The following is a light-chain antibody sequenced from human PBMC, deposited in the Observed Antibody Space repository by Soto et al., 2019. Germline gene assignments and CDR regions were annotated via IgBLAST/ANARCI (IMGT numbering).Light chain of an antibody. CDR1: QSVSNY. CDR3: QQYNSYSET. CDR2: AAS. Sequence: DIQMTQSPSSLSASVGDRVTIPCRAGQSVSNYLNWYQHKPARAPKLLIYAASSLESGVPSRFSGSGSGTEFTLTISSLQPDDFATYYCQQYNSYSETFGQGTKVDIK. V-gene: IGKV1-5*01. J-gene: IGKJ1*01.